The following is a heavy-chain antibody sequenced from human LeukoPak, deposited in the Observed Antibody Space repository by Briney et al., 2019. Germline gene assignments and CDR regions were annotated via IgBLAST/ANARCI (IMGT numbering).Heavy chain of an antibody. CDR2: SSPNSGGT. V-gene: IGHV1-2*02. CDR1: GYTFTGYY. D-gene: IGHD2-2*01. CDR3: ARDVGEYCSSTNCYASDY. Sequence: ASAKVSCKASGYTFTGYYIHWVRQAPGQGLEWMGWSSPNSGGTNYAQKFQGRVTMTRDTSISTAYMELSRLRSDDTAVYYCARDVGEYCSSTNCYASDYWGQGTLVTVSS. J-gene: IGHJ4*02.